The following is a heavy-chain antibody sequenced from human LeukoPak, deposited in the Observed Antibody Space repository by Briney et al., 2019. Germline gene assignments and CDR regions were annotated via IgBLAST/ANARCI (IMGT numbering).Heavy chain of an antibody. D-gene: IGHD1-26*01. CDR1: GFTFSSYA. Sequence: GGSLRLSCAASGFTFSSYAMSWVRQAPGKGLEWVSAISGSGGSTYYADSVKGRFTISRDNAKNSLYLQMNSLRAEDTAVYYCARVETGSSYWGQGTLVTVSS. CDR2: ISGSGGST. J-gene: IGHJ4*02. CDR3: ARVETGSSY. V-gene: IGHV3-23*01.